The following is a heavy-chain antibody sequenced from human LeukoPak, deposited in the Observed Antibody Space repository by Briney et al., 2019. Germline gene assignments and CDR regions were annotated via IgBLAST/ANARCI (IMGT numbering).Heavy chain of an antibody. CDR3: ASGLMRQYNDGWYMHHFAS. V-gene: IGHV1-18*01. CDR2: TSGYNVNT. D-gene: IGHD6-19*01. CDR1: GYNFNSYG. Sequence: ASVKVSCKASGYNFNSYGVSWVRQAPGQGLEWMGWTSGYNVNTKYAQKFQGRVTMTTDSITTDTFTNTIYMELRSLTSDDTAVYYCASGLMRQYNDGWYMHHFASWGQGTRVTVSS. J-gene: IGHJ4*02.